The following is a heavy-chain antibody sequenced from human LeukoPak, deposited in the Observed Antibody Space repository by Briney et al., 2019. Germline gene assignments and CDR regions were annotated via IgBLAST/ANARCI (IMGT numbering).Heavy chain of an antibody. CDR2: INPNSGGT. Sequence: ASVKVSCKTSGYTFTGYYLHWVRQAPGQGLEWMGWINPNSGGTNYAQKFQDRVTITSDVSIRTAYMELTSLRFDDTAVYYCVRDIDLNDPWGQGTLVTVSS. CDR1: GYTFTGYY. J-gene: IGHJ5*02. CDR3: VRDIDLNDP. V-gene: IGHV1-2*02.